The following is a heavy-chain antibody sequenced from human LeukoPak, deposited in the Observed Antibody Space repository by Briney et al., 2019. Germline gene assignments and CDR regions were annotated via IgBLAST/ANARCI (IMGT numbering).Heavy chain of an antibody. CDR1: GYTFTSYD. V-gene: IGHV1-8*01. D-gene: IGHD5-12*01. Sequence: ASVKVSCKASGYTFTSYDINWVRQATGQGLEWMGWMNPNSGNTGYAQKFQGRVTMTRNTSISTAYMELSSLRSEDTAVYYCARGPLRNYGMDVWGQGTTVTVSS. J-gene: IGHJ6*02. CDR3: ARGPLRNYGMDV. CDR2: MNPNSGNT.